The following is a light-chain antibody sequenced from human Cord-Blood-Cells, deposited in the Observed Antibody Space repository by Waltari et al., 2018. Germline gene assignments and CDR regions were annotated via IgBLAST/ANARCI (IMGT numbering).Light chain of an antibody. CDR1: QDIINY. Sequence: DIQLPHAPSSLCASGEDRVTITCQARQDIINYLNWYQQKPGKAPKLLIYDASNLETGVPSRFSGSGSGTDFTFTISSLQPEDIATYYCQQYDNLPLTFGGGTKVEIK. CDR3: QQYDNLPLT. J-gene: IGKJ4*01. V-gene: IGKV1-33*01. CDR2: DAS.